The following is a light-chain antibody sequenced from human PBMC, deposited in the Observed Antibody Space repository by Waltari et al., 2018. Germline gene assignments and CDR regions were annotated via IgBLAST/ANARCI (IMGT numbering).Light chain of an antibody. Sequence: DIQMTQSPSSLSASVGDRVTITCRASQSIGTDLNWYQHKPGTAPELLIYAASTLQGGVPSRLSGSGSETHFTLAISSLQREDFATYYCQQSYTTPRTFGQGTKVEI. CDR1: QSIGTD. J-gene: IGKJ1*01. CDR2: AAS. V-gene: IGKV1-39*01. CDR3: QQSYTTPRT.